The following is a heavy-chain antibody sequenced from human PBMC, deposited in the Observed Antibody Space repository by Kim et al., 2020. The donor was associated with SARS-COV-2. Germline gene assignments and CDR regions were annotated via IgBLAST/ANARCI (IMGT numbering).Heavy chain of an antibody. J-gene: IGHJ6*02. Sequence: ASVKVSCKASGYTLANYHAHWVRQAPGQGLEWMGLINPSGGSTVYAQNFQARVTMTRDTSTSTVYLDLSRLTSDDTAVYSCARANRKSLDVWGQGTTVIVS. CDR3: ARANRKSLDV. CDR2: INPSGGST. V-gene: IGHV1-46*01. CDR1: GYTLANYH.